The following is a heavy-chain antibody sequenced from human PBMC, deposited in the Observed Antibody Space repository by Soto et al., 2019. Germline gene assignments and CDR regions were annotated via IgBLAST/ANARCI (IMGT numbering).Heavy chain of an antibody. V-gene: IGHV3-74*01. CDR2: INSDGSST. CDR1: GFTFSSYW. Sequence: QTGGSLRLSCAASGFTFSSYWMHWVRQAPGKGLVWVSRINSDGSSTSYADSVKGRFTISRDNAKNTLYLQMNSLRAEDTAVYYCARLGRPPYDFWSGYYYYYYYGMDVWGQGTTVTVSS. J-gene: IGHJ6*02. CDR3: ARLGRPPYDFWSGYYYYYYYGMDV. D-gene: IGHD3-3*01.